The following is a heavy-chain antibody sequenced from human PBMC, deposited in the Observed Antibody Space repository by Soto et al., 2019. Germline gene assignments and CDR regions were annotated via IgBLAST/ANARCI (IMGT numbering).Heavy chain of an antibody. Sequence: SETLSLTCPVSGGSISSYYWIWIRQPPGKGLEWIGYIYYSGSTNYNPSLKSRVTISVDTSKNQFSLKLSSVTAADTAVYYCARQMATIGYYFDYWGQGTLVTVSS. CDR1: GGSISSYY. CDR2: IYYSGST. V-gene: IGHV4-59*01. J-gene: IGHJ4*02. D-gene: IGHD5-12*01. CDR3: ARQMATIGYYFDY.